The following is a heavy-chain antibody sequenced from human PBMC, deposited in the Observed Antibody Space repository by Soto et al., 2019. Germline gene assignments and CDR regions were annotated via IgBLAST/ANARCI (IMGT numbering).Heavy chain of an antibody. Sequence: SQTLSLTCAISGDSVSSNSAAWNWIRQSPSRGLEWLGRTYYRSKWYNDYAVSVKSRLTINPDTSKNQFSLQLNSVTPEDTAVYYCARVTYYDILTGPNWFDPWGQGTLVTVSS. CDR3: ARVTYYDILTGPNWFDP. V-gene: IGHV6-1*01. J-gene: IGHJ5*02. CDR2: TYYRSKWYN. CDR1: GDSVSSNSAA. D-gene: IGHD3-9*01.